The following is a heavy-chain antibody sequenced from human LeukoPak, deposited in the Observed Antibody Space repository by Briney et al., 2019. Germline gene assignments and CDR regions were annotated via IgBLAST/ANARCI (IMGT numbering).Heavy chain of an antibody. J-gene: IGHJ4*02. V-gene: IGHV1-69*01. CDR3: AAGDLMVYAIIDY. CDR1: GGTFSSYA. D-gene: IGHD2-8*01. Sequence: SVKVSCKASGGTFSSYAISWVRQAPGQGLEWMGGIIPIFGTANYAQKFQGRVTITADESTSTAYIELSSLRSEDTAVYYCAAGDLMVYAIIDYWGQGTLVTVSS. CDR2: IIPIFGTA.